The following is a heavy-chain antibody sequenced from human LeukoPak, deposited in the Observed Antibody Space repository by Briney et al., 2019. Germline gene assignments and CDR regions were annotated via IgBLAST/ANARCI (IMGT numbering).Heavy chain of an antibody. CDR2: ISSNGGST. D-gene: IGHD3-9*01. J-gene: IGHJ6*03. V-gene: IGHV3-64*01. Sequence: GGSLRLSCAASGFTFSSYAMHWVRQAPGKGLEYVSAISSNGGSTYYANSVKGRFTISRDNSKNTLYLQMGSLRAEDMAVYYCAVRHEGPTILRYFDWLSPGEGMDVWGKGTTVTVSS. CDR3: AVRHEGPTILRYFDWLSPGEGMDV. CDR1: GFTFSSYA.